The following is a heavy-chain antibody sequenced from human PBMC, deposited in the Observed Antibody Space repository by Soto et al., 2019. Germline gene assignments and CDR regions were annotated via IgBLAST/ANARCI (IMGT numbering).Heavy chain of an antibody. J-gene: IGHJ6*02. Sequence: PVGSLRLSCSASGFTFSSYAMHWVRQAPGKGLEYVSAISSNGGSTYYADSVKGRFTISRDNSKNTLYLQMSSLRAEDTAVYYCVKRGYSYGYLGYYYGMDVWGQGTTVTVSS. V-gene: IGHV3-64D*06. CDR1: GFTFSSYA. CDR3: VKRGYSYGYLGYYYGMDV. CDR2: ISSNGGST. D-gene: IGHD5-18*01.